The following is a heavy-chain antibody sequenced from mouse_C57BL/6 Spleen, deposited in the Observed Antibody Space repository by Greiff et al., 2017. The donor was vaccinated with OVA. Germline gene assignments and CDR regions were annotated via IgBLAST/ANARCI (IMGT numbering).Heavy chain of an antibody. CDR2: IWSGGST. J-gene: IGHJ2*01. Sequence: QVQLKESGPGLVQPSQSLSITCTVSGFSLTSYGVHWVRQSPGKGLEWLGVIWSGGSTDYNAAFISRLSISKDTSKSQVFFNMNSLHADDTAIYYCTRGDGNDYFDYWGQGTTLTVSS. CDR1: GFSLTSYG. CDR3: TRGDGNDYFDY. V-gene: IGHV2-2*01. D-gene: IGHD2-1*01.